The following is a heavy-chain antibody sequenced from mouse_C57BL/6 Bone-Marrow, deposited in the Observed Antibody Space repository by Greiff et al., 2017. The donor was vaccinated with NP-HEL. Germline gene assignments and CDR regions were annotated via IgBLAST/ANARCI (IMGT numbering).Heavy chain of an antibody. J-gene: IGHJ3*01. D-gene: IGHD2-3*01. V-gene: IGHV1-59*01. CDR3: ARSGYYGFAY. CDR1: GYTFTSYW. CDR2: IDPSDSYT. Sequence: QVQLQQPGAELVRPGTSVKLSCKASGYTFTSYWMHWVKQRPGQGLEWIGVIDPSDSYTNYNQKFKGKATLTVDTSSSTAYMQLSSLTSEDSAVYYCARSGYYGFAYWGQGTLVTVSA.